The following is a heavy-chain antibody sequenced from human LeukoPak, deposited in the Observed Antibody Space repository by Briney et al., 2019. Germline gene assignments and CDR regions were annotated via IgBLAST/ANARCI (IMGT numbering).Heavy chain of an antibody. CDR1: GYTFTSYG. D-gene: IGHD4-17*01. Sequence: ASVKVSCKASGYTFTSYGISWVRQAPGQGLEWMGWISAYNGNTNYAQKLQGRVTMTTDTSTSTAYMVLRSLRSDDTAVYYCARDPDDYGDDVDFDYWGQGTLVTVSS. CDR3: ARDPDDYGDDVDFDY. J-gene: IGHJ4*02. CDR2: ISAYNGNT. V-gene: IGHV1-18*01.